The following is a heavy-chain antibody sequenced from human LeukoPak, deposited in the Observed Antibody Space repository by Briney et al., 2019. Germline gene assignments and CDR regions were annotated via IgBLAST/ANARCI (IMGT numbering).Heavy chain of an antibody. CDR2: INPNSGGT. D-gene: IGHD6-19*01. V-gene: IGHV1-2*06. CDR3: ARDSSGWRKFDY. Sequence: ASVKVSCKASGYTFTGYYMHWVRQAPGQGLEWMGRINPNSGGTNYAQKFQGRVTMTRDTSISTAYMELSRLKSDDTAVYYCARDSSGWRKFDYWGQGTLVTVSS. CDR1: GYTFTGYY. J-gene: IGHJ4*02.